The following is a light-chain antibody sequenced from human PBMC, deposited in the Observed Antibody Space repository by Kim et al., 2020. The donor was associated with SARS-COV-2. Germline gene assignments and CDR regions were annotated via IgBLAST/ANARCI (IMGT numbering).Light chain of an antibody. J-gene: IGKJ4*01. V-gene: IGKV3-11*01. CDR3: QQRNNWPT. CDR1: QSVSTY. CDR2: NAS. Sequence: SLSPGERATRSCRASQSVSTYLAWYQQKPGQAPRLLIYNASNRATGIPARFSGSGSGTDFTLTISSLEPEDFAVYYCQQRNNWPTFGGGTKVDIK.